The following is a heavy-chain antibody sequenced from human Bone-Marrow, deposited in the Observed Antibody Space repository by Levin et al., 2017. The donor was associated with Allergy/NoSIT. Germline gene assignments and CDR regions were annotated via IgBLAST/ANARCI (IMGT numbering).Heavy chain of an antibody. CDR2: ISGSGGST. Sequence: GGSLRLSCAASGFTFSSYAMSWVRQAPGKGLEWVSAISGSGGSTYYADSVKGRFTISRDNSKNTLYLQMNSLRAEDTAVYYCAKAPLPNYYDSSGYYWPPAYGMDVWGQGTTVTVSS. J-gene: IGHJ6*02. V-gene: IGHV3-23*01. CDR3: AKAPLPNYYDSSGYYWPPAYGMDV. CDR1: GFTFSSYA. D-gene: IGHD3-22*01.